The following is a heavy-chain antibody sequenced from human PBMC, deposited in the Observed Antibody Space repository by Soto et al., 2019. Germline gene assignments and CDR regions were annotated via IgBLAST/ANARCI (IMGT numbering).Heavy chain of an antibody. CDR3: ARSLRSTPSFNS. CDR2: IYPGDHAN. V-gene: IGHV5-51*01. CDR1: DYIFSYFR. D-gene: IGHD6-13*01. Sequence: GESLIISYRCSDYIFSYFRIAWLRHVAGKGLVWRENIYPGDHANRYIPALHGRVTISSDKSISTAYLQWSSLEASDSPFYYCARSLRSTPSFNSGGQGALVTVSS. J-gene: IGHJ4*02.